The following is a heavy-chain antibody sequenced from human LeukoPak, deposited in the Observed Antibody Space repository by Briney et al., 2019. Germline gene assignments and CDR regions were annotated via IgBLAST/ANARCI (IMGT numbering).Heavy chain of an antibody. CDR2: ISSSGSPT. D-gene: IGHD1-26*01. Sequence: GGSLRLSYAASGFTFSSYEMNWVRQAPGKGLEWVSYISSSGSPTYYADSVKGRFTISRDNAKNSLYLQMNSLRAEDTALYYCASGAQSDYWGQGTLVTVSS. V-gene: IGHV3-48*03. J-gene: IGHJ4*02. CDR1: GFTFSSYE. CDR3: ASGAQSDY.